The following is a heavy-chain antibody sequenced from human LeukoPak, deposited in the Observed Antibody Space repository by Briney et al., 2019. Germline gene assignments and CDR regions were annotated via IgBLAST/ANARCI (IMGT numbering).Heavy chain of an antibody. CDR2: ISGSGGST. J-gene: IGHJ6*03. V-gene: IGHV3-23*01. Sequence: PGGSLRLSCAASGFTFSTYAMSWVRQAPGKGLEWVSAISGSGGSTYYADSVKGRFTISRDNSKNRLYLQMNSLRAEDMAVYYWAKASAHGRPSRYYYYMDFWGKGTTVTVSS. CDR1: GFTFSTYA. CDR3: AKASAHGRPSRYYYYMDF.